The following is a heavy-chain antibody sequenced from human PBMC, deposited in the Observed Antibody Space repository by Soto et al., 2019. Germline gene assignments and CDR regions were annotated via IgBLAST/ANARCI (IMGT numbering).Heavy chain of an antibody. D-gene: IGHD3-22*01. Sequence: PGGSLRLSCAASGVTFSNYAMHWVRQAPGKGLEWVAVIWSDGTNKYYADSVKGRFTISRDKSKNTLYLQMNSLRAEDTAVSFCSRAPLTIYDTSGYYDYWGQGIQVTVSS. CDR3: SRAPLTIYDTSGYYDY. CDR2: IWSDGTNK. CDR1: GVTFSNYA. J-gene: IGHJ4*02. V-gene: IGHV3-33*01.